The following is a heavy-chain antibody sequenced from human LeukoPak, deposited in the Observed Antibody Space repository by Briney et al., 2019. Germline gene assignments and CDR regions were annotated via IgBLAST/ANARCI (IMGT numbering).Heavy chain of an antibody. CDR3: ARGQGYCSGGSCYLVY. CDR1: GGSFSGYY. Sequence: PSETLSLTCAVYGGSFSGYYWSWIRQPPGKGLEWIGEINHSGSTNYNPSLKSQVTISVDTSKNQFSLKLSSVTAADTAVYYCARGQGYCSGGSCYLVYWGQGTLVTVSS. J-gene: IGHJ4*02. V-gene: IGHV4-34*01. D-gene: IGHD2-15*01. CDR2: INHSGST.